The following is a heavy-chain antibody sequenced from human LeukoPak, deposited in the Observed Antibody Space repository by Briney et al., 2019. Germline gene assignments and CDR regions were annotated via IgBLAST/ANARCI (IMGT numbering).Heavy chain of an antibody. J-gene: IGHJ4*02. CDR2: VHLNGAT. CDR3: TRESGAFSPFGF. D-gene: IGHD1-26*01. V-gene: IGHV4-4*02. CDR1: GRSIITTNW. Sequence: SETLSLTCAVYGRSIITTNWWSWVRQPPGKGLEWIVEVHLNGATHYNPSLGSRVSMSIDKSKNHMSLKLTSVTAADTAIYYCTRESGAFSPFGFWGQGTLVTVSS.